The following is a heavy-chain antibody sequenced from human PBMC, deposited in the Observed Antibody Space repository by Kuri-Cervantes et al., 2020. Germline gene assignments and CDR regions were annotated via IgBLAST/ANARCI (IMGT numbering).Heavy chain of an antibody. CDR1: GGSISSSSYY. Sequence: SETLSLTCTVSGGSISSSSYYWGWIRQPPGKGLEWIGSIYYSGSTNYNPSLKSRVTISVDTSKNQFSLKLSSVTAADTAVYYCARGHCSGGSCYDYWGQGILVTVSS. V-gene: IGHV4-39*07. D-gene: IGHD2-15*01. CDR2: IYYSGST. CDR3: ARGHCSGGSCYDY. J-gene: IGHJ4*02.